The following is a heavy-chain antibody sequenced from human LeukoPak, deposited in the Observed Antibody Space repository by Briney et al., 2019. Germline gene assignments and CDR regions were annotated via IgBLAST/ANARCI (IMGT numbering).Heavy chain of an antibody. CDR2: IYTSGST. V-gene: IGHV4-4*09. Sequence: PSETLSLTCTVSGGSMSSYYWSWIRQPPGKGLEWIGYIYTSGSTNYNPSLKSRVTISVDTSKNQFSLKLRSVTAADTAVYYCARAARLTPNSYYYYMDVWGKGTTVTVSS. D-gene: IGHD6-6*01. J-gene: IGHJ6*03. CDR1: GGSMSSYY. CDR3: ARAARLTPNSYYYYMDV.